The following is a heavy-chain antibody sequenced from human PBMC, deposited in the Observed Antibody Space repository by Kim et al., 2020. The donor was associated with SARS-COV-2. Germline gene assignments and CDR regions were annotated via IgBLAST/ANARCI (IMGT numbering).Heavy chain of an antibody. CDR2: ISYDGSNK. D-gene: IGHD3-22*01. CDR3: AKEVGYDSSGYDSHYFDY. V-gene: IGHV3-30*18. Sequence: GGSLRLSCAASGFTFSSYGMHWVRQAPGKGLEWVAVISYDGSNKYYADSVKGRFTISRDNSKNTLYLQMNSLRAEDTAVYYCAKEVGYDSSGYDSHYFDYWGQGTLVTVSS. CDR1: GFTFSSYG. J-gene: IGHJ4*02.